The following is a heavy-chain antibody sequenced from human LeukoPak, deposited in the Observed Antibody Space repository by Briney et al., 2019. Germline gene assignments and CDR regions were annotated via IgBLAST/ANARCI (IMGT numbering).Heavy chain of an antibody. CDR2: VTVSGGGT. J-gene: IGHJ4*02. CDR1: GFTFSDYW. CDR3: AKRAARPAYYFDF. V-gene: IGHV3-23*01. D-gene: IGHD6-6*01. Sequence: GESLRLSCAASGFTFSDYWMSWVRQAPGKGLEWVSTVTVSGGGTYYGDSVKGRFTISRDNSKNTLYLQMNSLRAEDTAVYYCAKRAARPAYYFDFWGQGTLVTISS.